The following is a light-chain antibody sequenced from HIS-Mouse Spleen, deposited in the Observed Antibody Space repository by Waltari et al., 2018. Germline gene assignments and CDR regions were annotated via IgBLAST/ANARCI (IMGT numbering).Light chain of an antibody. CDR2: KVS. Sequence: DVVMTQSPLSLPVTLGQPASISCRSSQSLVYSDGNTYLNWFQQRPGQSPRRLIYKVSNRDSGVPDRFSGSGSGTDFTLKISRVEAEDVGVYYCMQGTHHWLYTFGQGTKLEIK. CDR3: MQGTHHWLYT. CDR1: QSLVYSDGNTY. J-gene: IGKJ2*01. V-gene: IGKV2-30*01.